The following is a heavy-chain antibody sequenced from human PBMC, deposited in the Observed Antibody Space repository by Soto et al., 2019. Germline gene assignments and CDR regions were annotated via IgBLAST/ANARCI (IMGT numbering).Heavy chain of an antibody. J-gene: IGHJ4*02. V-gene: IGHV3-21*01. CDR2: ISSSSSYI. CDR1: GFTFSSYS. Sequence: EVQLVESGGGLVKPGGSLRLSCAASGFTFSSYSMNWVRQAPGKGLEWVSSISSSSSYIYYADSVKGRFTISRDNAKNSLYLQMNSLRAEDTAVYYCARDVLEEAYFDYWGQGTLVTVSS. D-gene: IGHD1-1*01. CDR3: ARDVLEEAYFDY.